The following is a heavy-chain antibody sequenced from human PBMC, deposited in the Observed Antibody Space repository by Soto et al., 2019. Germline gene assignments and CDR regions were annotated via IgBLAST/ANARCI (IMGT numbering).Heavy chain of an antibody. J-gene: IGHJ5*02. Sequence: GGSLILSSTASGFPFSGYCMHWVRQAPGKGLEWVAVTRHDGSNTYYADSVRGRFTISRDNSKKTLYLQMNSLRAEDTAVYYCARDSGIAAAEYNWFDPWGQGTLVTVSS. CDR1: GFPFSGYC. D-gene: IGHD6-13*01. V-gene: IGHV3-33*01. CDR2: TRHDGSNT. CDR3: ARDSGIAAAEYNWFDP.